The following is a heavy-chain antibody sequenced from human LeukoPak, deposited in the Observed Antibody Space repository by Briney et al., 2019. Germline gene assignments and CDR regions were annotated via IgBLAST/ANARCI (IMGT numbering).Heavy chain of an antibody. D-gene: IGHD6-19*01. CDR3: TRALSGWTGYSDF. V-gene: IGHV3-49*04. J-gene: IGHJ4*02. CDR1: GFAFSGSS. CDR2: IRSEEYGGTP. Sequence: GGSLRLSCAASGFAFSGSSMIWVRQAPGKGLQWVGFIRSEEYGGTPDYATSVKGRFTMSRENSQSIAYLQMNSLRTEDTAVYYCTRALSGWTGYSDFWGQGTLVTVSS.